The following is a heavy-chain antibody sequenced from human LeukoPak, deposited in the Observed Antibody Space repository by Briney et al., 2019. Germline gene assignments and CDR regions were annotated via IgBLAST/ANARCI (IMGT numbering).Heavy chain of an antibody. CDR1: GFTFGDYA. Sequence: GGSLRLSFTASGFTFGDYAMSWVRQAPGKGLGWVGFIRSKAYGGTTEYAASVKGRFTISRDDSKSIAYLQMNSLKTEDTAVYYCTRAYDFPYYMDVWGKGTTVTVSS. CDR3: TRAYDFPYYMDV. J-gene: IGHJ6*03. V-gene: IGHV3-49*04. D-gene: IGHD3-3*01. CDR2: IRSKAYGGTT.